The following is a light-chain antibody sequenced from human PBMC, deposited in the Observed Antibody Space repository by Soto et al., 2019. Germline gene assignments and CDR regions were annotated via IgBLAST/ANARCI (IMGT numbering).Light chain of an antibody. CDR3: QQYINWT. CDR1: QNIRSD. V-gene: IGKV3-15*01. CDR2: GAS. Sequence: DIVMTQSPATLSVSPGERATLSCRASQNIRSDLAWYQQKPGQAPRLLMYGASIRATGIPARFTGSGSGTDFTLTINSLQSEDLAIYYCQQYINWTFGQGTKVDIK. J-gene: IGKJ1*01.